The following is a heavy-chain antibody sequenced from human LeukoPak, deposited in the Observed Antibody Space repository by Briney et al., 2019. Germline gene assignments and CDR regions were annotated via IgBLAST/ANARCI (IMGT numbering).Heavy chain of an antibody. V-gene: IGHV4-34*01. Sequence: PSETLSLTCAVYGGSFSGYYWSWIRQPPGKGLEWIGEINHSGSTNYNPSLKSRVTISVDTSKNQFSLKLSSVTAADTAVYYCARGRYFSYRYYFDYWGQGTLVTVSS. D-gene: IGHD1-14*01. CDR1: GGSFSGYY. CDR2: INHSGST. J-gene: IGHJ4*02. CDR3: ARGRYFSYRYYFDY.